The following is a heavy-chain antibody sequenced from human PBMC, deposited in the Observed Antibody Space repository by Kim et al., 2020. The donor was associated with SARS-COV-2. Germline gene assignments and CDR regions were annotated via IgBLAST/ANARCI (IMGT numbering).Heavy chain of an antibody. CDR3: ARAMGRFRELWYYGMDV. CDR2: IIPIFGTA. V-gene: IGHV1-69*13. D-gene: IGHD3-10*01. CDR1: GGTFSSYA. J-gene: IGHJ6*02. Sequence: SVKVSCKASGGTFSSYAISWVRQAPGQGLEWMGGIIPIFGTANYAQKFQGRVTITADESTSTAYMELSSLRSEDTAVYYCARAMGRFRELWYYGMDVWGQGTTVTVSS.